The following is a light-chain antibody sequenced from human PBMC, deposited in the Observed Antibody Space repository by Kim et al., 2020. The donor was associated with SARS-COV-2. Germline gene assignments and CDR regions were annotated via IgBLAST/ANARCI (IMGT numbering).Light chain of an antibody. CDR1: QAINNY. CDR3: QQFNLYPYT. V-gene: IGKV1-9*01. Sequence: DIQLTQSPSLLSASVGDRVTITCRTSQAINNYLAWYQQKPGKAPKLLIYHTSTLQSGVPSRFSGSGSGTDFTLTISSLQPEDFATYYCQQFNLYPYTFGQGTKLEIK. CDR2: HTS. J-gene: IGKJ2*01.